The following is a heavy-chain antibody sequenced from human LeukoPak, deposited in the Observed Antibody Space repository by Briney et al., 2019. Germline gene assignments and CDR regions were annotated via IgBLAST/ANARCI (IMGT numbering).Heavy chain of an antibody. D-gene: IGHD3-10*01. V-gene: IGHV3-23*01. J-gene: IGHJ4*02. CDR1: GFTFSSNA. CDR2: ISGSGGST. Sequence: GGSLRLSFAASGFTFSSNAMSWVRQAPGKGLEWVSAISGSGGSTYYADSVKGRFTNSRDNPKNTLYLQMNSLRAEDTAVYYCAKDQGSYLDYWGQGTLVTVSS. CDR3: AKDQGSYLDY.